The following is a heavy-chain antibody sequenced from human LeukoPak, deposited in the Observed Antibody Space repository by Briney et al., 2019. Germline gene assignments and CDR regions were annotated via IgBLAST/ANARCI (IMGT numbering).Heavy chain of an antibody. D-gene: IGHD6-6*01. CDR1: GGSISSYY. CDR2: IYYSGST. V-gene: IGHV4-59*08. CDR3: ARLAYSSSSITFDY. J-gene: IGHJ4*02. Sequence: SETLSLTCTVSGGSISSYYWSWIRQPPGKGLEWIGYIYYSGSTNYNPSLKSRVTISVDTSQNQFSLKLSSVTAVDTAVYYCARLAYSSSSITFDYWGQGTLVTVSS.